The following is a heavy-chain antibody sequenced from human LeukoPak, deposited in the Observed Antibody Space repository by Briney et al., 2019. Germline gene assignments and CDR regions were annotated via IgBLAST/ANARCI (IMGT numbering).Heavy chain of an antibody. V-gene: IGHV3-15*01. CDR3: TTASGYYDSSGYPFDY. D-gene: IGHD3-22*01. J-gene: IGHJ4*02. CDR2: IKSKTDGGTT. CDR1: GFTFSNAW. Sequence: RSGGSLRLSCAASGFTFSNAWMSWVRQAPGKGLEWVGRIKSKTDGGTTDYAAPVKGRFTISRDDSKSTLYLQMNSLKTEDTAVYYCTTASGYYDSSGYPFDYWGQGTLVTVSS.